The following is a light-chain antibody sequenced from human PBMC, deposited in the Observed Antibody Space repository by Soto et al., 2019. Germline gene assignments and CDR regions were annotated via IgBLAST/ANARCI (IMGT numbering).Light chain of an antibody. J-gene: IGLJ1*01. Sequence: QSVLTQPRSVSGSPGQSVTISCTGTSSDIGGFNYVSWYQQHPGKVPKLMIYDVTKRPSGVPDRFSASKSGNTASLTISGLQAEDEADCCSYAGSYTFVFGTGTKVTVL. V-gene: IGLV2-11*01. CDR1: SSDIGGFNY. CDR3: CSYAGSYTFV. CDR2: DVT.